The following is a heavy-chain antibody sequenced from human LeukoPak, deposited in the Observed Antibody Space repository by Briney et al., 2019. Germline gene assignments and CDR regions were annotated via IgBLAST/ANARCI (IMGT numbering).Heavy chain of an antibody. D-gene: IGHD3-22*01. V-gene: IGHV3-9*01. CDR2: ISWNSGSI. J-gene: IGHJ4*02. Sequence: PGRSLRLSCAASGFTFDDYAMHWVRQAPGKGLEWVSGISWNSGSIGYADSVKGRFTISRENAKNSLYLQMNSLRAGDTAVYYCARGGHYYDSSGYYDYWGQGTLVTVSS. CDR1: GFTFDDYA. CDR3: ARGGHYYDSSGYYDY.